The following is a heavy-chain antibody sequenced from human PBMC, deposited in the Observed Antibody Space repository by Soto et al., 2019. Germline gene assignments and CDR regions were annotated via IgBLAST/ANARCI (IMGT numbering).Heavy chain of an antibody. Sequence: ASVKVSCKASGYTFTNYGINWVRQAPGQGLEWMGWISAYNGNTNYAQNLQGRVTMTTDTSTSTAYMELRSLRSDDTAVYYCARGPGVAVAGSSYYFHYCGQGILVTVSS. J-gene: IGHJ4*02. CDR1: GYTFTNYG. CDR3: ARGPGVAVAGSSYYFHY. CDR2: ISAYNGNT. V-gene: IGHV1-18*04. D-gene: IGHD6-19*01.